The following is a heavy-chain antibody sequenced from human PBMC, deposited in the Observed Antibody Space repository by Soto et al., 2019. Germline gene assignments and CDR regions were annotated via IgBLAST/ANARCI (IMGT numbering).Heavy chain of an antibody. J-gene: IGHJ4*02. Sequence: GESLKISCKTSGFSFTTYWIGWVRQMPGEGLEWMGIIYPGDSDTRYSPSFQGQVTISADRSISTAYLQWSSLKASDTAMYYCARSGRSAQRYFDYSGPVSLVTVSS. V-gene: IGHV5-51*01. D-gene: IGHD3-3*01. CDR1: GFSFTTYW. CDR2: IYPGDSDT. CDR3: ARSGRSAQRYFDY.